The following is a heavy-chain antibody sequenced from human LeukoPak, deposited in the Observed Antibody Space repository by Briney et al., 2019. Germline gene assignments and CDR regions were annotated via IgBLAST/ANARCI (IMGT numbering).Heavy chain of an antibody. J-gene: IGHJ4*02. CDR3: ASHGINYGSGSYY. Sequence: PSQTLSLTCTVSGGSISSGDYYWSWIRQPPGKGLEWIGYIYYSGSTYYNPSLKSRVTISVDTSKNQFSLKLSSVTAADTAVYYCASHGINYGSGSYYWGQGTLVTVSS. V-gene: IGHV4-30-4*08. CDR2: IYYSGST. CDR1: GGSISSGDYY. D-gene: IGHD3-10*01.